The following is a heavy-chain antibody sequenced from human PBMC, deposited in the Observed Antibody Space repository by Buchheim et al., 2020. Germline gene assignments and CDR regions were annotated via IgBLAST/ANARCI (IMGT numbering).Heavy chain of an antibody. CDR1: GGSFSGYY. Sequence: QVQLQQWGAGLLKPSETLSLTCAVCGGSFSGYYWSWIRQPPGKGLEWIGEINHSGSTNYNPSLKSRVTISVDTYKNQFSLKLSSVTAADTAVYYCARVYYDFWSGYYFGSWFDPWGQGTL. V-gene: IGHV4-34*01. CDR2: INHSGST. D-gene: IGHD3-3*01. J-gene: IGHJ5*02. CDR3: ARVYYDFWSGYYFGSWFDP.